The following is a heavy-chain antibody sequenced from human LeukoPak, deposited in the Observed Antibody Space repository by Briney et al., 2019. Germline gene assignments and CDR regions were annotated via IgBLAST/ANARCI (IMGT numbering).Heavy chain of an antibody. D-gene: IGHD6-13*01. V-gene: IGHV4-30-2*01. CDR2: IYHSGST. Sequence: SQTLSLTCAVSGGSISSGGYSWRWIRQPPGKGLEWIGYIYHSGSTYYNPSLKSRVTISVDRSKNQFSLKLSSVTAADTAVYYCARASDSIDYWGQGTLVTVSS. J-gene: IGHJ4*02. CDR1: GGSISSGGYS. CDR3: ARASDSIDY.